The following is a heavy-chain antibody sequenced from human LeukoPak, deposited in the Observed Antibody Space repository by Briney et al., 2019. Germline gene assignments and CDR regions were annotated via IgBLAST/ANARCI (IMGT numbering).Heavy chain of an antibody. Sequence: GGSLRLSCAASGFTFSGSAMHWVRQASGKGLEWVGRIRSKANNYATAYGASVKGRFTVSRDDSKTTTYLQMTSLKTEDTAVYYCTSEAFDIWGHGTMVTVSS. V-gene: IGHV3-73*01. J-gene: IGHJ3*02. CDR1: GFTFSGSA. CDR2: IRSKANNYAT. CDR3: TSEAFDI.